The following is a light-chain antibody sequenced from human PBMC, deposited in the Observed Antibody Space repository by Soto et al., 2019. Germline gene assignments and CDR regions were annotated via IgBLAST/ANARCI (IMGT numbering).Light chain of an antibody. CDR3: QQRSNWLFN. J-gene: IGKJ3*01. Sequence: EIVLTQSPATLSLSPGERATLSCRASQSVSSYLAWYQQKPGQAPRLLIYDASSRATGIPARFSGSGSGTDFTLTISSLEPEDFAVYYCQQRSNWLFNFGPGTKVDIK. CDR2: DAS. V-gene: IGKV3-11*01. CDR1: QSVSSY.